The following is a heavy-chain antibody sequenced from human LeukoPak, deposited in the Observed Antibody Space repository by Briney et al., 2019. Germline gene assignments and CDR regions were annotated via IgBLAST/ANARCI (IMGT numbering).Heavy chain of an antibody. J-gene: IGHJ4*02. CDR2: IYYSGAT. CDR1: GGSISGFY. Sequence: SETLSLTCTVSGGSISGFYWNWIRQPPGKGLEYIGYIYYSGATNYIPSLKSRVTISVDTSKNQFSLKLNSVTTADTAIYYCARADPYSGYDFDYRGQRTLVTVSS. CDR3: ARADPYSGYDFDY. V-gene: IGHV4-59*01. D-gene: IGHD5-12*01.